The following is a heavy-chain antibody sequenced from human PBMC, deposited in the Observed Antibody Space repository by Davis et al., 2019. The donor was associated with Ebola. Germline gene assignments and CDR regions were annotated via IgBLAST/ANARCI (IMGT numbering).Heavy chain of an antibody. V-gene: IGHV4-38-2*02. CDR2: IYYSGST. J-gene: IGHJ5*02. CDR3: ARLRQYSSSWYGYYWFDP. D-gene: IGHD6-13*01. CDR1: GYSISSGHN. Sequence: SETLSLTCTVSGYSISSGHNWGWIRQPPGKGLVWIGNIYYSGSTYYNPSLKSRVTISIDTSKSQFSLKLSSVTAADTAVYYCARLRQYSSSWYGYYWFDPWGQGTLVTVSS.